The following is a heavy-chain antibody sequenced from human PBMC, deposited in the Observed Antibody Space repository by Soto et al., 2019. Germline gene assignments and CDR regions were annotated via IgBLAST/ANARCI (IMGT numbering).Heavy chain of an antibody. Sequence: SQTLSLTCAISGDSVSSNSAVWNWIRQSPSRGLEWLGGTYYTSKWYNDYAVSVKSRININADTSKNQFSLQLNSVTPEDTAVYYCARLSWRQKALDIWGQGIMVTVS. V-gene: IGHV6-1*01. CDR1: GDSVSSNSAV. CDR3: ARLSWRQKALDI. CDR2: TYYTSKWYN. D-gene: IGHD2-15*01. J-gene: IGHJ3*02.